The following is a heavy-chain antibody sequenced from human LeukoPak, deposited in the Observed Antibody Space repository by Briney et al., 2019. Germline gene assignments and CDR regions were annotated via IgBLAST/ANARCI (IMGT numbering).Heavy chain of an antibody. CDR2: INPNSGGT. V-gene: IGHV1-2*06. CDR3: ARIPAITMVRGVRPFDY. J-gene: IGHJ4*02. Sequence: ASVNVSCKASGYTFTGYYMHWVRQAPGQGLEWMGRINPNSGGTNYAQKFQGRVTMTRDTSISTAYMELSRLRSDDTAVYYCARIPAITMVRGVRPFDYWGQGTLVTVSS. CDR1: GYTFTGYY. D-gene: IGHD3-10*01.